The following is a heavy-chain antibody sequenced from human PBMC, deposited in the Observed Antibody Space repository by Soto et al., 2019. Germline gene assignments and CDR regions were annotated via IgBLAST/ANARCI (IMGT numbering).Heavy chain of an antibody. CDR3: ARLEGLATISYYFDF. Sequence: LEDPCLTWSVSAGTPKTDKYFLGRVRPPPGKGLEWIGSIYYRGNTYYNPSLQPRVTISLDKSKSQFSLKLNSVTAADSAVYFCARLEGLATISYYFDFWGQRALVTVSS. CDR2: IYYRGNT. CDR1: AGTPKTDKYF. J-gene: IGHJ4*02. V-gene: IGHV4-39*01. D-gene: IGHD3-9*01.